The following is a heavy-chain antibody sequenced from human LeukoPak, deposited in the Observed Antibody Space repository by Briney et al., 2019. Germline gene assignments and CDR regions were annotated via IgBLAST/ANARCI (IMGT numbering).Heavy chain of an antibody. CDR2: IRYDGSNK. Sequence: PGGSLRLSCGASGFSFNSYSMNWVRQAPGKGLEWVAFIRYDGSNKYYADSVKGRFTISRDNSKNTLYLQMNSLRAEDTAVYYCAKDQNGDWFDYWGQGTLVTVSS. V-gene: IGHV3-30*02. J-gene: IGHJ4*02. CDR3: AKDQNGDWFDY. CDR1: GFSFNSYS. D-gene: IGHD4-17*01.